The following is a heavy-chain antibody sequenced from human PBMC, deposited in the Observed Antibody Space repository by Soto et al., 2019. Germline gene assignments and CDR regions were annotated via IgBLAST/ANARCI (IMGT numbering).Heavy chain of an antibody. V-gene: IGHV1-69*13. CDR3: ARRGRAAAADFDY. Sequence: SVKVSCKASGGTFSSDAISWVRQAPGQGLEWMGGIIPIFGTANYAQKFQGRVTITADESTSTAYMELSSLRSEDTAVYYCARRGRAAAADFDYWGQGTLVTVSS. CDR2: IIPIFGTA. CDR1: GGTFSSDA. D-gene: IGHD2-15*01. J-gene: IGHJ4*02.